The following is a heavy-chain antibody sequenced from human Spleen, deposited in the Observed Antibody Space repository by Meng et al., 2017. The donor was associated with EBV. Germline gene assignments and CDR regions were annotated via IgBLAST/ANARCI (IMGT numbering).Heavy chain of an antibody. CDR1: GAHISRSNW. CDR3: ARGASAGLIDY. Sequence: ESGPGMVKLSGTLSLTCRVSGAHISRSNWWKWVRQSPGKGMEWIGEIYHSGSVNYNPSLMSRLTLSVEKSNNQFPLRLYSVTAADTAVYYCARGASAGLIDYWGQGTLVTVSS. D-gene: IGHD6-13*01. J-gene: IGHJ4*02. V-gene: IGHV4-4*02. CDR2: IYHSGSV.